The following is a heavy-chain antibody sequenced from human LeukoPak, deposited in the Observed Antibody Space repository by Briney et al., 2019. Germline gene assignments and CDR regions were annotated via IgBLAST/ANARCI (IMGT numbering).Heavy chain of an antibody. V-gene: IGHV4-34*01. J-gene: IGHJ3*02. D-gene: IGHD6-13*01. CDR3: ATEGLAGTGTQWHPVDI. CDR2: MNHSGNT. CDR1: GGPFRGDH. Sequence: SETLSLTCAVSGGPFRGDHWSWIRQPPGKGLEGMGEMNHSGNTNYNPSLKSRLTISVNTSKNQFSLKLSSVPAADTAIYYCATEGLAGTGTQWHPVDIWGQGTMVTSSS.